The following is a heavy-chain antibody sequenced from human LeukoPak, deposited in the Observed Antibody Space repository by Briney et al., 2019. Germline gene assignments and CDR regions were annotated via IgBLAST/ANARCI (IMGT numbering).Heavy chain of an antibody. J-gene: IGHJ5*01. D-gene: IGHD2/OR15-2a*01. CDR2: ISGSGGTT. V-gene: IGHV3-23*01. Sequence: GGSLRLSCTASGFTFINYAVSWVRQVPGKGLEWVSAISGSGGTTYYADSVNGRFTISRDNSKNTLYLQMNSLRAEDTAIYYCAKNPSLGTYFRFDSWGQGTLVTVSS. CDR3: AKNPSLGTYFRFDS. CDR1: GFTFINYA.